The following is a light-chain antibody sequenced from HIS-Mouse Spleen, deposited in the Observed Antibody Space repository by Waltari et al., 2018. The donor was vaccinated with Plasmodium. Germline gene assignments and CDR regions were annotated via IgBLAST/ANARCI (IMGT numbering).Light chain of an antibody. V-gene: IGKV1-5*03. CDR2: KAS. Sequence: DIQMTQAPFTMSASVGDRVTITCWASQSISSWLTWYQQKPGKAPKLLIYKASSLESGVSSRCSGSGSGTEFPLIISRLQPDDFATYYCQQYNSYWTFGQGTKVEIK. CDR3: QQYNSYWT. CDR1: QSISSW. J-gene: IGKJ1*01.